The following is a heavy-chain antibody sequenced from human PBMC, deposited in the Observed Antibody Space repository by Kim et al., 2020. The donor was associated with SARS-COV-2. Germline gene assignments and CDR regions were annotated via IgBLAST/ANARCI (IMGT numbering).Heavy chain of an antibody. D-gene: IGHD3-22*01. CDR2: A. V-gene: IGHV1-69*01. J-gene: IGHJ4*02. CDR3: ARSTVRGYFDY. Sequence: ANYAQRFQGRVTITADESTSTAYMELSSLRSEDTAVYYCARSTVRGYFDYWGQGTLVTVSS.